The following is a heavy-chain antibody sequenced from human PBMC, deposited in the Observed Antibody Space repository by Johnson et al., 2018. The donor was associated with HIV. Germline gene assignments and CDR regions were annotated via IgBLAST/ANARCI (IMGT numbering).Heavy chain of an antibody. CDR1: GFTVSSNY. V-gene: IGHV3-53*01. CDR3: AKDGETYYDFWSGYNPDAFDI. J-gene: IGHJ3*02. CDR2: IYSGGST. D-gene: IGHD3-3*01. Sequence: VQVVESGGGLIQPGGSLRLSCAASGFTVSSNYMSWVRQAPGKGLEWVSVIYSGGSTYYADSVKGRFTISRDNSKNTLYLQMNSLRAEDTAVYYCAKDGETYYDFWSGYNPDAFDIWGQGTVVTVSS.